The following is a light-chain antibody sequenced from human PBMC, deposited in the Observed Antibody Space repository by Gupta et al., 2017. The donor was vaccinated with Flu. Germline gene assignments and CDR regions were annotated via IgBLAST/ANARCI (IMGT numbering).Light chain of an antibody. J-gene: IGLJ2*01. CDR3: QVWDSNSDWE. CDR1: NIESKS. CDR2: DDT. V-gene: IGLV3-21*02. Sequence: SYVLTQPPSVSVAPGQTARNPCEGFNIESKSVHWYRQRPGQAPTLVIHDDTDRPSGIPERFSGSISGTTATLTISRGEAGDEADYYCQVWDSNSDWEFGGGTKLSVL.